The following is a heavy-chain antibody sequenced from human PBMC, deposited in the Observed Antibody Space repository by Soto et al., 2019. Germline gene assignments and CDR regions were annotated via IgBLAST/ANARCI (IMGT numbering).Heavy chain of an antibody. CDR2: ISSSGSTI. Sequence: EVQLVESGGGLVQPGGSLRLSCPASGFTFSSYEMNWVRQAPGKGLEWVSYISSSGSTIYYADSVKGRFTISRDNAKNSLYLQMNSLRAEDTAVYYCARDRYGSGSYFYYYYGMDVWGQGTTVTVSS. J-gene: IGHJ6*02. CDR3: ARDRYGSGSYFYYYYGMDV. D-gene: IGHD3-10*01. CDR1: GFTFSSYE. V-gene: IGHV3-48*03.